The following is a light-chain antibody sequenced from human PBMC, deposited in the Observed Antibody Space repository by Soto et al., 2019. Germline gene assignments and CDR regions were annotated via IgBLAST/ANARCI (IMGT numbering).Light chain of an antibody. CDR2: DVS. V-gene: IGLV2-14*03. J-gene: IGLJ2*01. Sequence: QSVLTQPASVSGSPGQSIAISCTGSSSDVGGYNYVSWYQQHSGKAPKLMIYDVSSRPSGVSDRFSGSKSGNTASLTISGLQAEDEAEYYCISYTSSSTVIFGGGTKLTVL. CDR1: SSDVGGYNY. CDR3: ISYTSSSTVI.